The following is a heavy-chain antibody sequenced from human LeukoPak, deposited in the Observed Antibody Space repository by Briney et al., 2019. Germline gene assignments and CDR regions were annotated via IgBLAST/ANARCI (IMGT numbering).Heavy chain of an antibody. D-gene: IGHD5-12*01. CDR3: ARGGGYDSFDY. Sequence: PGGSLRLSCAASGFTFSDYYISWIRQAPGKGLEWISYISSSGRTVDQADSVKGRITISRDNAKNSVYLQMNSLRADDTAVYYCARGGGYDSFDYWRQGTQVTVSS. CDR2: ISSSGRTV. V-gene: IGHV3-11*01. CDR1: GFTFSDYY. J-gene: IGHJ4*02.